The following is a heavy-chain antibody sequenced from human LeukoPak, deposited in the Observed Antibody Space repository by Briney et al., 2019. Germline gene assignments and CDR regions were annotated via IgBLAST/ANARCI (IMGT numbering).Heavy chain of an antibody. CDR1: GFSFSTLA. Sequence: GRSLRLSCVASGFSFSTLAMHWVRQAPGKGLEWLGVISYEGSEQFYADSVRGRFTISRDNSKNTVYLHLNTLGPEDTALYYCARDPIVGTPRGVRMLDYWGRGTLVTVSP. V-gene: IGHV3-30*04. CDR2: ISYEGSEQ. D-gene: IGHD1-26*01. CDR3: ARDPIVGTPRGVRMLDY. J-gene: IGHJ4*02.